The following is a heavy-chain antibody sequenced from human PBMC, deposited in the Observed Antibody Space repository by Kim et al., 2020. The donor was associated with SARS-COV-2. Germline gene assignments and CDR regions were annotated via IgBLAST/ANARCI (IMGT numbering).Heavy chain of an antibody. CDR2: INAGNGNT. CDR1: GYTFTSYA. Sequence: ASVKVSCKASGYTFTSYAMHWVRQAPGQRLEWMGWINAGNGNTKYSQKFQGRVTITRDTSASTAYMELSSLRSEDTAVYYCAKGYSGYSAFDIWGQGTMVTVSS. D-gene: IGHD5-12*01. J-gene: IGHJ3*02. CDR3: AKGYSGYSAFDI. V-gene: IGHV1-3*01.